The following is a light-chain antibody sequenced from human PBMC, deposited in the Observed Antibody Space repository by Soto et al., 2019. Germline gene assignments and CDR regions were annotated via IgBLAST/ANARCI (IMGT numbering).Light chain of an antibody. V-gene: IGKV1-5*01. CDR1: QNINNW. CDR3: HQYNSYFQT. J-gene: IGKJ1*01. Sequence: DIQMTQYPSTLSASVGDRVTITCRASQNINNWLAWYQQKAGKAPKLLIYDGSSLESGVPSRFSGSGSGTEFTLNISSLQPDDFATYYCHQYNSYFQTFGQGTKVDIK. CDR2: DGS.